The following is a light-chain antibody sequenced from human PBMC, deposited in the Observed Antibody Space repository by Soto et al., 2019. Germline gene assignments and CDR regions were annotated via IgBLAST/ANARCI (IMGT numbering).Light chain of an antibody. CDR2: GAY. V-gene: IGKV1-9*01. CDR1: QGISSY. CDR3: QQLNAYPLT. J-gene: IGKJ5*01. Sequence: DIQLTQSPSFLSASVGDRVTITCRASQGISSYLAWFQQKPGRAPNLLIYGAYTLQSGVPSRFSGSGSGTDFTLTIRNLQPEDFATYYCQQLNAYPLTVGQGTRLEIK.